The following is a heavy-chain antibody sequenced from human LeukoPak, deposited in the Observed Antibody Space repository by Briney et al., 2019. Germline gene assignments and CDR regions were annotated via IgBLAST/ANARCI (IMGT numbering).Heavy chain of an antibody. Sequence: SVKVSCKASGGTFSSYAISCVRQAPGQGLEWMGRIIPILGIANYAQKFQGRVTITADKSTSTAYMELSSLRSEDTAVYYCARDGYSSGLGYYYGMDVWGQGTTVTVSS. J-gene: IGHJ6*02. CDR2: IIPILGIA. D-gene: IGHD6-19*01. CDR3: ARDGYSSGLGYYYGMDV. CDR1: GGTFSSYA. V-gene: IGHV1-69*04.